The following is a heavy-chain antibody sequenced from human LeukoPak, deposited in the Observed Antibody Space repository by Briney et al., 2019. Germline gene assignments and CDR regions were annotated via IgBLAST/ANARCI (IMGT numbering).Heavy chain of an antibody. Sequence: SETLSLTCTVSGGSISSSSYYWGWIRQPPGKGLEWIGSIYYGGSTYYNPSLKSRVTISVDTSKNQFSLKLCSVTAADTAVYYCARQLGYCSSTSCYADKVDYWGQGTLVTVSS. D-gene: IGHD2-2*01. V-gene: IGHV4-39*01. CDR1: GGSISSSSYY. CDR3: ARQLGYCSSTSCYADKVDY. J-gene: IGHJ4*02. CDR2: IYYGGST.